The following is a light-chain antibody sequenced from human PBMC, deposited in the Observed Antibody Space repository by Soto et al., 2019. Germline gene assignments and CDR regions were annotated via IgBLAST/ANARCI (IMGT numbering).Light chain of an antibody. CDR3: ATCDDSLGGLV. CDR1: SSNIGRNY. J-gene: IGLJ2*01. CDR2: RDN. V-gene: IGLV1-47*01. Sequence: QSVLTQTPSLSGTPGQRVNISCSGTSSNIGRNYVYCYHQFPGTSPKLLIYRDNERPSGVPDRFSGSKSGTSASLAISGLRYGDEADYHCATCDDSLGGLVFGGGTKLTVL.